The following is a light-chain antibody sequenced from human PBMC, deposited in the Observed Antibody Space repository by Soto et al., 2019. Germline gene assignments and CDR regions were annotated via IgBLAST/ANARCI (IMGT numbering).Light chain of an antibody. V-gene: IGKV1-39*01. CDR3: QESNRVPFT. CDR2: GAS. J-gene: IGKJ4*01. Sequence: DIQMTQSPSSLSASVGDRVTITCRASQSISNYLNWYQQKLGKAPKLLIYGASSLQSGVPSRFSGSGSETDFTLIISSLQPEDSATYYCQESNRVPFTFGGGTKLEIK. CDR1: QSISNY.